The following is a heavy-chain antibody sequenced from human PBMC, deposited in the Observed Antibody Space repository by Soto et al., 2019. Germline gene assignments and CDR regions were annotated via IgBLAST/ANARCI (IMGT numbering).Heavy chain of an antibody. Sequence: EVQLLESGGGLVQPGGSLRLSCAASGFTFSRYAMSWVRQAPGKGLEWVSAISGSGGSTYYADSVKGRFTISRDNSKNTLYLQMNSLRAEDTAVYYCAKASGWFGEFDYWCQGTLVTVSS. J-gene: IGHJ4*02. V-gene: IGHV3-23*01. CDR3: AKASGWFGEFDY. CDR2: ISGSGGST. D-gene: IGHD3-10*01. CDR1: GFTFSRYA.